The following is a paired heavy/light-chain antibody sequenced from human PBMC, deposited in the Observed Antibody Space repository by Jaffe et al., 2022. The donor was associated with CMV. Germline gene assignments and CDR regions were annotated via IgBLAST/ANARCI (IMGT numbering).Light chain of an antibody. V-gene: IGKV4-1*01. J-gene: IGKJ4*01. CDR2: WAS. CDR3: QQYYTTPLT. CDR1: QSVLYSSDNKNY. Sequence: DIVMTQSPDSLAVSLGERATVNCKSSQSVLYSSDNKNYLAWYQQKAGQPPKLLIYWASTRESGVPDRFSGSGSGTDFTLTISSLQAEDVAVYYCQQYYTTPLTFGGGTKVEI.
Heavy chain of an antibody. Sequence: QVQLVQSGAEVKKPGASVKVSCKASGYTFTGYYIHWVRQAPGQGLEWMAWINPNSGGTSYAQKFQGRVTVTRDTSISTAYMELSRLRSDDTAVYYCARGGELSLYPLDYWGQGNLVTVSS. CDR3: ARGGELSLYPLDY. CDR1: GYTFTGYY. CDR2: INPNSGGT. V-gene: IGHV1-2*02. J-gene: IGHJ4*02. D-gene: IGHD3-16*02.